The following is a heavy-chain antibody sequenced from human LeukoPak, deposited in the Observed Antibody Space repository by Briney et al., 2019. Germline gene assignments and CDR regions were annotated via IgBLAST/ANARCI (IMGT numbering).Heavy chain of an antibody. CDR1: GGSISSYY. Sequence: PSETLSLTCTVSGGSISSYYWSWIRQPPGKGVEWIGYIYYSGSTNYNPSLKSRVTISVDTSKNQFSLKLSSVTAADTAVYYCARGRIAVKNYYYYYMDVWGKGTTVTISS. J-gene: IGHJ6*03. V-gene: IGHV4-59*01. D-gene: IGHD4-23*01. CDR2: IYYSGST. CDR3: ARGRIAVKNYYYYYMDV.